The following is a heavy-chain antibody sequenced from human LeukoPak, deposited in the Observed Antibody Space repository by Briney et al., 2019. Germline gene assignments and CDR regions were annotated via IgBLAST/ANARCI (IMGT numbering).Heavy chain of an antibody. V-gene: IGHV3-53*01. CDR3: ARANHPTYYDSSGYYQDY. CDR2: IYSGGST. Sequence: GGTLRLSCAASGFTFSTNYMSWVRQAPGKGLEWVSLIYSGGSTYYADSVKGRFTISRDNAKNSLYLQMNNLRAEDTGVYYCARANHPTYYDSSGYYQDYWGQGTLVTFSS. J-gene: IGHJ4*02. D-gene: IGHD3-22*01. CDR1: GFTFSTNY.